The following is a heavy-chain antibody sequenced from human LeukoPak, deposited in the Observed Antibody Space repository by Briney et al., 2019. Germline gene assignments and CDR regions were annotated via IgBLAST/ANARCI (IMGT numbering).Heavy chain of an antibody. CDR2: VSYTGST. D-gene: IGHD5-24*01. V-gene: IGHV4-59*01. CDR1: GASISNYY. CDR3: ARARRDGHNFLGFDY. J-gene: IGHJ4*02. Sequence: SETLSLTCTVSGASISNYYWSWIRQSPGKGLEWIGYVSYTGSTNYNPSLKSRATISIDTSKKQFSLRLTSVTAADTAVYYCARARRDGHNFLGFDYWGQGTLVTVSS.